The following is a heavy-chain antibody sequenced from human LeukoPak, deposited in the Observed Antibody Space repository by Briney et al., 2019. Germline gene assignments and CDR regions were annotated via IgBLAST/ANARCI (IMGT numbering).Heavy chain of an antibody. V-gene: IGHV1-18*01. Sequence: ASVKVSCKASGYTFTSYGISWVRQAPGQGLEWMGWISAYNGNTNYAQKLQGRVTMTTDTSTSTAYMELRSLRSDDTAVYYCARVDTIFGVVIIPRPLDYWGQGTLVTVSS. D-gene: IGHD3-3*01. CDR3: ARVDTIFGVVIIPRPLDY. CDR1: GYTFTSYG. J-gene: IGHJ4*02. CDR2: ISAYNGNT.